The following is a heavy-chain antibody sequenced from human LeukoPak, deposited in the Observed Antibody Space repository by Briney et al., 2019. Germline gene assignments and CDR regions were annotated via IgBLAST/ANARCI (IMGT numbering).Heavy chain of an antibody. D-gene: IGHD6-13*01. V-gene: IGHV3-23*01. CDR2: ISGSGGST. CDR3: AKDGGGGESYSSSWYWYYYYYMDV. Sequence: PGGSLTLSCAASGFTFSSYAMSWVRQAAGKGLEWVSAISGSGGSTYYAASVKGRFTISRDDSKNTLYLQMNSLRAEDTAVYYCAKDGGGGESYSSSWYWYYYYYMDVWGKGTTVTVSS. J-gene: IGHJ6*03. CDR1: GFTFSSYA.